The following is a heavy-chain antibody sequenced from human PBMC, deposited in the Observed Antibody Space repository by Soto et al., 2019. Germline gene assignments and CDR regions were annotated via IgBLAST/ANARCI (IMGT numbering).Heavy chain of an antibody. J-gene: IGHJ4*02. CDR3: ARDLLPYYYDSSGSITEDY. V-gene: IGHV4-59*01. CDR2: IYYSGST. D-gene: IGHD3-22*01. CDR1: CGSISSYY. Sequence: PSETLSLTCTVSCGSISSYYWSWIRQPPGKGLEWIGYIYYSGSTNYNPSLKSRVTISVDTSKNQFSLKLSSVTAADTAVYYCARDLLPYYYDSSGSITEDYWGQGTLVTVSS.